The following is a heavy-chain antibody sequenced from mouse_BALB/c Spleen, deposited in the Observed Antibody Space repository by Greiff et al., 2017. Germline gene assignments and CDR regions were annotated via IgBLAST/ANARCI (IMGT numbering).Heavy chain of an antibody. CDR3: ARGYLDY. Sequence: EVQLQESGPGLVKPSQSLSLTCTVTGYSITSDYAWNWIRQFPGNKLEWMGYISYSGSTSYNPSLKSRISITRDTSKNQFFLQLNSVTTEDTATYYCARGYLDYWGQGTTLTVSS. CDR1: GYSITSDYA. J-gene: IGHJ2*01. V-gene: IGHV3-2*02. CDR2: ISYSGST.